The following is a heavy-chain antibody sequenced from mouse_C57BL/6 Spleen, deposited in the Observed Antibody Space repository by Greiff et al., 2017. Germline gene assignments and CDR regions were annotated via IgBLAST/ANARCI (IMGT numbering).Heavy chain of an antibody. V-gene: IGHV1-55*01. D-gene: IGHD2-4*01. Sequence: QVQLQQPGAELVKPGASVKMSCKASGYTFTSYWITWVKQRPGQGLEWIGDIYPGSGSTNYHETFKSKATLTVDTSSSTAYMQLSSLTSEDSAVYYGARGGLRRHMDYWGQGTSVTVSS. CDR1: GYTFTSYW. CDR2: IYPGSGST. J-gene: IGHJ4*01. CDR3: ARGGLRRHMDY.